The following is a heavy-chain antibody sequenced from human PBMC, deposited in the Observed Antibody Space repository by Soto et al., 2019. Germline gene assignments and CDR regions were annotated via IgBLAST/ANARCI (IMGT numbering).Heavy chain of an antibody. CDR1: GFTFSSYA. Sequence: GGSLRLSCAASGFTFSSYAMSWVRQAPGKGLEWVSAISGSGGSTYYADSVKGRFTISRDNSKKTLYLQMNSLRAEDTAVYYCAKHLVVPAARYYYYYYMDVWGKGTTVTVSS. J-gene: IGHJ6*03. V-gene: IGHV3-23*01. D-gene: IGHD2-2*01. CDR3: AKHLVVPAARYYYYYYMDV. CDR2: ISGSGGST.